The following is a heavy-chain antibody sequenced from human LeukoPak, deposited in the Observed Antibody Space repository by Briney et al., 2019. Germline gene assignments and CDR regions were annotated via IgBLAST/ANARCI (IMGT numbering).Heavy chain of an antibody. CDR1: GGSISSYY. V-gene: IGHV4-59*08. J-gene: IGHJ3*02. CDR3: AVHLGYCSDTNCQDAFDI. CDR2: IYYSGST. Sequence: SETLSLTCTVSGGSISSYYWSWIRQPPGKGLEWIGYIYYSGSTHYNPSLKSRVTISVDRSKSQFSLKLSSVTAADTAVYYCAVHLGYCSDTNCQDAFDIWGPGTMVTVSS. D-gene: IGHD2-2*01.